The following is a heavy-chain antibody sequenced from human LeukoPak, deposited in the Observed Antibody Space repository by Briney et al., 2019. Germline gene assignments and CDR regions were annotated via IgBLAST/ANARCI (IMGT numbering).Heavy chain of an antibody. V-gene: IGHV3-7*01. D-gene: IGHD2-2*02. CDR1: GFTFSSFW. CDR2: IMHDGSDK. Sequence: GGSLRLSCAASGFTFSSFWMTWVRQAPGKGLEWVANIMHDGSDKYYVDSVKGRFAISRDSAKNSLYLQMNSLRVEDTAVYYCARDGLYCSGTSCYKETDYWGQGTLVTVSS. CDR3: ARDGLYCSGTSCYKETDY. J-gene: IGHJ4*02.